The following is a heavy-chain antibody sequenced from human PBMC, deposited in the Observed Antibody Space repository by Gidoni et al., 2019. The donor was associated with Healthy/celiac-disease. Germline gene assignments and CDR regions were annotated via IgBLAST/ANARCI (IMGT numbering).Heavy chain of an antibody. CDR1: GDSVSSNSSA. Sequence: QVQLQQSGPGLVKPSQTLSLTSAISGDSVSSNSSAWNWIRQSPSRGLEWLGRTYYRSKWYNDYAVSVKSRITINPDTSKNQFSLQLNSVTPEDTAVYYCARDQIVVVVAATSFGVYYYYYMDVWGKGTTVTVSS. D-gene: IGHD2-15*01. J-gene: IGHJ6*03. CDR2: TYYRSKWYN. CDR3: ARDQIVVVVAATSFGVYYYYYMDV. V-gene: IGHV6-1*01.